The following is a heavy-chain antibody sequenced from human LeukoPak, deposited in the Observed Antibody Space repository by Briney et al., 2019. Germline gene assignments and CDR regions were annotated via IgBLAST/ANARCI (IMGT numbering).Heavy chain of an antibody. CDR1: GFTFSSSW. D-gene: IGHD3-3*01. J-gene: IGHJ2*01. CDR2: IKEDGTEK. CDR3: ARPHNNWRWYFDL. Sequence: GGSLRLSCAASGFTFSSSWMNWVRQSPGKGLEWLANIKEDGTEKYYVDSVKGRFTIFRDNAKNSLYLQMNSLRAEDTAVYYCARPHNNWRWYFDLWGRGTLVTVSS. V-gene: IGHV3-7*03.